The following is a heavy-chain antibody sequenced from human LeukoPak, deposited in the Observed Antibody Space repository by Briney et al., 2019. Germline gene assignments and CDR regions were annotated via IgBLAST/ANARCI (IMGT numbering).Heavy chain of an antibody. J-gene: IGHJ3*02. Sequence: SETLSLTCTVSGGSISSYYWSWIRQPPGKGLEWIGYIYYSGSTNYNPSLKGRVTISVDTSKNQFSLKLSSVTAADTAVYYCARASYYGSGSYYILDAFDIWGQGTMVTVSS. CDR3: ARASYYGSGSYYILDAFDI. CDR1: GGSISSYY. V-gene: IGHV4-59*01. CDR2: IYYSGST. D-gene: IGHD3-10*01.